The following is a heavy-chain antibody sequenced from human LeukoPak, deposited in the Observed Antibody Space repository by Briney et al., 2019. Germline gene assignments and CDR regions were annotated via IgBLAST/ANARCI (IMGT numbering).Heavy chain of an antibody. CDR2: ISASGGKT. CDR1: GFIFNDYA. Sequence: PGGSLRLSCAASGFIFNDYAMSWVRQVPGKGLECVPVISASGGKTYYADSVKGRFTISRDTSKTTMSLQMNSLRVEDSAVYYCAKWTRTTLFRGDRARFDSWGQGTLVTVSS. J-gene: IGHJ4*02. V-gene: IGHV3-23*01. D-gene: IGHD3-10*01. CDR3: AKWTRTTLFRGDRARFDS.